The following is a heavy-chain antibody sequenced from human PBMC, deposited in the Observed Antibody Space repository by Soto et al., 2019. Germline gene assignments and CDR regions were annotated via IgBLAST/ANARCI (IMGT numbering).Heavy chain of an antibody. CDR2: ISSSSSYI. CDR3: ARVPGTSDKYYYYGMDL. CDR1: GFTFSSYS. V-gene: IGHV3-21*01. J-gene: IGHJ6*02. Sequence: EVQLVESGGGLVKPGGSLRLSCAASGFTFSSYSMNWVRQAPGKGLEWVSSISSSSSYIYYADSVKGRFTISRDNAKNSLYLQMNSLRAEDTAVYYCARVPGTSDKYYYYGMDLWGQGTTVTVSS. D-gene: IGHD1-1*01.